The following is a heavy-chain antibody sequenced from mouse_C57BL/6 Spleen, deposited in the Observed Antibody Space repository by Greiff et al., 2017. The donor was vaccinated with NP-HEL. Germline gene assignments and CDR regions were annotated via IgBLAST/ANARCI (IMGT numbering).Heavy chain of an antibody. Sequence: QVQLKQSGPELVKPGASVKISCKASGYAFSSSWMNWVKQRPGKGLEWIGRIYPGDGDTNYNGKFKGKATLTADKSSSTAYMQLSSLTSEDSAVYFCARRKYDYDDGWGQGTLVTVSA. D-gene: IGHD2-4*01. CDR3: ARRKYDYDDG. CDR1: GYAFSSSW. J-gene: IGHJ3*01. CDR2: IYPGDGDT. V-gene: IGHV1-82*01.